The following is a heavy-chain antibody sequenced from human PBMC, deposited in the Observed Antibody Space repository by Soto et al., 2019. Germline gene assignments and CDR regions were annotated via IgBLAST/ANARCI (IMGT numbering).Heavy chain of an antibody. V-gene: IGHV1-18*01. CDR3: ARSVAGTEDVVWFDP. D-gene: IGHD6-19*01. Sequence: ASVKVSCKASGYTFTSYGISWVRQAPGQGLEWMGWISAYNGNTNYAQKLQGRVTMTTDTSTSTAYMELRSLRSDDTAVYYCARSVAGTEDVVWFDPWGQGTLVTVPQ. J-gene: IGHJ5*02. CDR2: ISAYNGNT. CDR1: GYTFTSYG.